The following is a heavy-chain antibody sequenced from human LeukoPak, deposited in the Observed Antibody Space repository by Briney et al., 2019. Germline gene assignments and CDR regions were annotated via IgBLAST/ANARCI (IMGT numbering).Heavy chain of an antibody. D-gene: IGHD2-2*01. J-gene: IGHJ4*02. CDR3: ARDVGVVVPYYLDY. CDR1: GFNFGDYY. CDR2: ISSSSTTT. V-gene: IGHV3-11*04. Sequence: GGSLRLSCEVSGFNFGDYYMSWIRQAPGKGLEWICYISSSSTTTYYADSVKGRFTISRDNAKNSLYLQMNSLRAEDTAVYYCARDVGVVVPYYLDYWGQGTLVTVSS.